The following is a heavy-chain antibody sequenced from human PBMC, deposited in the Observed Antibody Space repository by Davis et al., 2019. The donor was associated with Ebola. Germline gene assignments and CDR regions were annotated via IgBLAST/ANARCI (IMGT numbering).Heavy chain of an antibody. J-gene: IGHJ4*02. Sequence: SETLSLTCAVSGAFVSRGGYSWIWIRQPPGKGLEWIGYYYYTGSTYYSPSLRSRVTISVDTSKNLFSLKLTSVTAADTAVYYCARGDSYYDPSGYYAGPEAPDHWGQGTLVSVSS. D-gene: IGHD3-22*01. CDR1: GAFVSRGGYS. V-gene: IGHV4-30-4*07. CDR3: ARGDSYYDPSGYYAGPEAPDH. CDR2: YYYTGST.